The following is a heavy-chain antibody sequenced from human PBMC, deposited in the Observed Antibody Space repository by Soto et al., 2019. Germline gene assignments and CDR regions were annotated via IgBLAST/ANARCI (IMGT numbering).Heavy chain of an antibody. CDR1: GGSISGYY. CDR2: IYYSGST. Sequence: SETLSLTCTVSGGSISGYYWSWIRQPPGKGLEWIGYIYYSGSTNYNPSLKSRVTISVDTSKNQFSLKLSSVTAADTAVYYCARQVGGGHCTNGVCYTYYYYMDVWGKGTTVTVSS. J-gene: IGHJ6*03. V-gene: IGHV4-59*08. D-gene: IGHD2-8*01. CDR3: ARQVGGGHCTNGVCYTYYYYMDV.